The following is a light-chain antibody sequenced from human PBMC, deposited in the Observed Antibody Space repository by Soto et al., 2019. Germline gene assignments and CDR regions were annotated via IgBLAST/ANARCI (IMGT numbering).Light chain of an antibody. CDR2: VAS. CDR1: QSVGRF. CDR3: PQSFTTPLT. Sequence: IQMTKSPSSLSASVGDRVTITCRASQSVGRFLNWYQQKPGKAPTVLINVASTLRSGVPSRFSGSGSGTDFNLTINSLQPEDFATYFCPQSFTTPLTFGGGTKVDIK. J-gene: IGKJ4*01. V-gene: IGKV1-39*01.